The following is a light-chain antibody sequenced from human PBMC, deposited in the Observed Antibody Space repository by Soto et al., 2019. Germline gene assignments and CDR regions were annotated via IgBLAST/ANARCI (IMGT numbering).Light chain of an antibody. CDR3: SSFTSTSTYVV. J-gene: IGLJ3*02. V-gene: IGLV2-14*01. CDR1: SSDIGGYNH. CDR2: AVS. Sequence: QSALTQPASVSGSPGQAITISCTGTSSDIGGYNHVSWYQQHPGNAPKLIISAVSNRPSGVSNRFSGSKSGNTASLTISGLHAEDEADYYCSSFTSTSTYVVFGGGTKLTVL.